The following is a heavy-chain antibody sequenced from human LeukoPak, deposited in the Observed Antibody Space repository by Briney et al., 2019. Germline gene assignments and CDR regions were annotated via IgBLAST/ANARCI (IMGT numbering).Heavy chain of an antibody. CDR2: ISETSSPI. CDR1: GFTFSTYD. D-gene: IGHD5-18*01. V-gene: IGHV3-48*01. CDR3: ARDPGYGYSGAFDI. J-gene: IGHJ3*02. Sequence: GGSLRLSCEVPGFTFSTYDMNWVRQAPGKGLEWVSYISETSSPIYYADSVRGRFTISRDNAKNSLYLQMNSLRAEDTAVYYCARDPGYGYSGAFDIWGQGTMVTVSS.